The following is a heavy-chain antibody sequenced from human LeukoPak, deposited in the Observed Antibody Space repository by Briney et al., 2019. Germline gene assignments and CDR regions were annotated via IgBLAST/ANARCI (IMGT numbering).Heavy chain of an antibody. D-gene: IGHD4-17*01. J-gene: IGHJ3*02. V-gene: IGHV4-39*01. CDR1: GGPISRSTDL. CDR2: IYYGGRT. CDR3: ARHTRYGDYNPYDI. Sequence: SQTPSLTSTVSGGPISRSTDLSGCIRQPPGKGLEWVATIYYGGRTYYNPSLKSRVTMSVDTSKSQFSLKLTSVTAADTAIYYCARHTRYGDYNPYDIWGQGTMVTVSS.